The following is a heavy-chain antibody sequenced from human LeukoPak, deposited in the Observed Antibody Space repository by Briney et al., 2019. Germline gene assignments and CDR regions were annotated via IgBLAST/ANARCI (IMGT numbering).Heavy chain of an antibody. V-gene: IGHV3-23*01. D-gene: IGHD6-13*01. J-gene: IGHJ6*04. CDR1: GFSLSSYA. CDR2: TSSSDAGK. Sequence: GGSLRLSCTVSGFSLSSYAMSWVRRAPGKGLEWVSATSSSDAGKYYADSVRGRFTISRDNSRNTMYLQMNSLRAEDAAVYYCARSLYSSSWVWGKGTTVTVSS. CDR3: ARSLYSSSWV.